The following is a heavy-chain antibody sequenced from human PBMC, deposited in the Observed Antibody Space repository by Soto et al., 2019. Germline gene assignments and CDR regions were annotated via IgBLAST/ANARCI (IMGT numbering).Heavy chain of an antibody. V-gene: IGHV3-23*01. J-gene: IGHJ6*02. CDR3: ANDRALENQTPYGMDV. Sequence: EMQLLASGGGLGQPGGSLRLSCVTSPITVYNFAAMSWVRPTPERGLEWVSTISGRGDHRYYADSVKGRFTISRDNSKKRLYLQMDGLRVDDTAVYYCANDRALENQTPYGMDVWGQGTTVTV. D-gene: IGHD2-2*01. CDR2: ISGRGDHR. CDR1: PITVYNFAA.